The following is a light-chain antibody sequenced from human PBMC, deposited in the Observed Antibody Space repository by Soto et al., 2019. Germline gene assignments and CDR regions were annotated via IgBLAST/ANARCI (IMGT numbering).Light chain of an antibody. CDR3: QVWDSGSAHVV. CDR1: NIGSKG. Sequence: SYELTQPPSVSVAPGKTASISCGGNNIGSKGVHWYQQKPGQAPVLVIYSDTDLPPVIPERFSGSNSANLATLTISRVEAGDEADYYCQVWDSGSAHVVLGVGTKQTVL. J-gene: IGLJ2*01. CDR2: SDT. V-gene: IGLV3-21*04.